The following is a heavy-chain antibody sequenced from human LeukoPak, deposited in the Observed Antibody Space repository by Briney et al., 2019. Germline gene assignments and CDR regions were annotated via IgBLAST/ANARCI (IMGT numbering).Heavy chain of an antibody. J-gene: IGHJ6*03. V-gene: IGHV4-4*07. Sequence: ASETLSLTCTVSGGSISSYYWSWIRQPAGKGLEWIGRIYTSGSTNYNPSLKSRVTMSVDTSKNQFSLKLSSVTAADTAVYYCARGLTGLLWFGELLSNYYYYYMGVWGKGTTVTVSS. CDR3: ARGLTGLLWFGELLSNYYYYYMGV. D-gene: IGHD3-10*01. CDR2: IYTSGST. CDR1: GGSISSYY.